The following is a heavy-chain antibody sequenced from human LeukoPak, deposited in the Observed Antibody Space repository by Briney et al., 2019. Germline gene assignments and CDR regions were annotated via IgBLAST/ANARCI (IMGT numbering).Heavy chain of an antibody. CDR3: ARDCGGDCYSIDY. Sequence: GGSLRLSCAATGFTFSDYYMSWIPQAPGKGLEWVSYISSSGSTIYHADSVKGRFTISRDNAKNSLYLQMNSLRAEDTAMYYCARDCGGDCYSIDYWGQGTLVTVSS. D-gene: IGHD2-21*02. J-gene: IGHJ4*02. V-gene: IGHV3-11*01. CDR1: GFTFSDYY. CDR2: ISSSGSTI.